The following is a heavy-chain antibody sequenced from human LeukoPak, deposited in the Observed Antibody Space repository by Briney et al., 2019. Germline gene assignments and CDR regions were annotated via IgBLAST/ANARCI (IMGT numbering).Heavy chain of an antibody. CDR2: IRYDGSNK. CDR1: GFTFSSYG. Sequence: GGSLRLSCAASGFTFSSYGMHWVRQAPGKGLEWVAFIRYDGSNKYYADSVKGRFTISRDSSKNTLYLQMNSLRAEDTAVYYCAKGLIVVVVAATQALDYWGQGTLVTVSS. D-gene: IGHD2-15*01. J-gene: IGHJ4*02. CDR3: AKGLIVVVVAATQALDY. V-gene: IGHV3-30*02.